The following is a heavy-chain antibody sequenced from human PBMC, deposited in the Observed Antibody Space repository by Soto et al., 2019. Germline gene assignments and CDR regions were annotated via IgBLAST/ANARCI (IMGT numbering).Heavy chain of an antibody. Sequence: DVQLVESGGGLGQPGGSLRLSCTASGFSFSTYWMHWVRQVPGKGPVWVSRISGDGNTTTYADSVKGRFTISRDNANNILYLEMNTLRAEDTAVYHCTRGPRVDSAGTGTHWGQGTLVTVSS. D-gene: IGHD6-13*01. V-gene: IGHV3-74*03. CDR2: ISGDGNTT. CDR3: TRGPRVDSAGTGTH. J-gene: IGHJ4*02. CDR1: GFSFSTYW.